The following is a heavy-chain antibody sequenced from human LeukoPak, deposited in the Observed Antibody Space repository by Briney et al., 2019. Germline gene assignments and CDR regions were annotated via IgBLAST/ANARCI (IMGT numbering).Heavy chain of an antibody. CDR3: ARVGHGSGSYYNFDY. J-gene: IGHJ4*02. V-gene: IGHV1-69*13. CDR1: GGTFSSYA. D-gene: IGHD3-10*01. Sequence: ASVKVSCKASGGTFSSYAISWVRQAPGQGLEWMGGIIPIFGTANYAQKFQGRVTITADESTSTAYMELSSLRSEDTAVYYCARVGHGSGSYYNFDYWGQGTLVTVSS. CDR2: IIPIFGTA.